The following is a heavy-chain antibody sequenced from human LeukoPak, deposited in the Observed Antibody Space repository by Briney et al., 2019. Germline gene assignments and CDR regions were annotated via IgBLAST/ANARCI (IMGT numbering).Heavy chain of an antibody. CDR3: AKGSGINHYHWIDP. CDR2: ISGNSGST. D-gene: IGHD1-14*01. J-gene: IGHJ5*02. V-gene: IGHV3-23*01. CDR1: GFTFSSYA. Sequence: PGGSLRLSCAASGFTFSSYAISWVRQAPGKWLEWVSSISGNSGSTYYADSVKCRFTISRDNSKNTVDLQMNSLRADDTAVYYCAKGSGINHYHWIDPWGQGTLVTVSS.